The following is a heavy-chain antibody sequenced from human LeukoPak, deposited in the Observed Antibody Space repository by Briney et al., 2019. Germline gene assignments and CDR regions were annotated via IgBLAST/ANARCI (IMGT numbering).Heavy chain of an antibody. J-gene: IGHJ4*02. D-gene: IGHD6-13*01. Sequence: GESLKISCKGSGYSFTSYWIGWVRQMRGKGLEWMGIIYPGDSNTRYSPSFQGQVTTSADKSISTAYLQWSSLKASDSAMYYCARRLAASNTFDSWGQGTLVTVSS. CDR1: GYSFTSYW. V-gene: IGHV5-51*01. CDR2: IYPGDSNT. CDR3: ARRLAASNTFDS.